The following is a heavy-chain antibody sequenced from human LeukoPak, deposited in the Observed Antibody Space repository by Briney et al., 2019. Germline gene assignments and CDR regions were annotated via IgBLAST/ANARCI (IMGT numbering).Heavy chain of an antibody. Sequence: GASVKVSCKASGFTFTSSAMQWVRQARGQRLEWIGWIVVGSGNTNYAQKFQGRVTMTRDMSTSTVYMELSSLRSEDTAVYYCARGGRNFGVGLHGFDYWGQGTLVTVSS. V-gene: IGHV1-58*02. CDR3: ARGGRNFGVGLHGFDY. CDR2: IVVGSGNT. CDR1: GFTFTSSA. D-gene: IGHD1-26*01. J-gene: IGHJ4*02.